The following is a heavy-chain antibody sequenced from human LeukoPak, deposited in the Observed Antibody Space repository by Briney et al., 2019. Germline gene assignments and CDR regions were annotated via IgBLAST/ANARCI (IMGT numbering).Heavy chain of an antibody. CDR2: IYYSGST. CDR1: GASISGSGYY. D-gene: IGHD3-22*01. V-gene: IGHV4-39*01. Sequence: PSETLSLTCAVSGASISGSGYYLGWIRQPPGKGLEWIGNIYYSGSTYYNPSLKSRVTISVDTSKNQFSLKVRSVTAADTAVYYCARSRITMIVGRRGPTDYYYMDVWGKGTTVTISS. J-gene: IGHJ6*03. CDR3: ARSRITMIVGRRGPTDYYYMDV.